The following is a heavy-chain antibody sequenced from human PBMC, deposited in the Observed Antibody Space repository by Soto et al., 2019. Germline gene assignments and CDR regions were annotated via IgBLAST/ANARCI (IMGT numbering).Heavy chain of an antibody. CDR3: ARKSNSDISGYDYFDY. V-gene: IGHV3-21*06. CDR1: GSISAAVD. J-gene: IGHJ4*02. Sequence: EGQLVESGGGLVEPGGSRGPSVPPWGSISAAVDMRGVARPQGKGLEYVSSINYNGIYTFYAEPAKGRFTISRDNAKNSLYLQMYSLTAEDTAVYFCARKSNSDISGYDYFDYWGQGTLVIVSS. D-gene: IGHD3-22*01. CDR2: INYNGIYT.